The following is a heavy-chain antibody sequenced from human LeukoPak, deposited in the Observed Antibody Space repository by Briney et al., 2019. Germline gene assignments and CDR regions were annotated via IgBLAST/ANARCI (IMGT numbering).Heavy chain of an antibody. V-gene: IGHV1-2*02. D-gene: IGHD4-23*01. Sequence: ASVKVSCKASGYTFTDYYIHWARQAPGQGLEWMGWVNPNSGGTSYAQKFQGRVTMTRDTSINTVFMELSSLRSNDTAIYYCARERLSPGKGFDYWGQGTLVTVSS. CDR3: ARERLSPGKGFDY. J-gene: IGHJ4*02. CDR1: GYTFTDYY. CDR2: VNPNSGGT.